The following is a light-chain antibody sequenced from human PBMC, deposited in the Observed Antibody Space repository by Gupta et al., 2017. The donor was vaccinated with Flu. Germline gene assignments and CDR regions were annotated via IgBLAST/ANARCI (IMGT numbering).Light chain of an antibody. CDR1: SSDVGGYNY. J-gene: IGLJ2*01. V-gene: IGLV2-14*01. CDR2: EVS. Sequence: QSALTQPASVSGSPGQSFTISCTGTSSDVGGYNYVSWYQQHPGKAPKLMIYEVSNRPSGVSNRFSGSKSGNTASLTIXGXQAEDEXDYYCSSYTSSSTLVVFGGGTKLTVL. CDR3: SSYTSSSTLVV.